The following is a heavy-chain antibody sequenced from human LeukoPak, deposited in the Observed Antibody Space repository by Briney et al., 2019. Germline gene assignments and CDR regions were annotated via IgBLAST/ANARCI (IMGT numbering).Heavy chain of an antibody. J-gene: IGHJ4*02. D-gene: IGHD3-3*01. CDR3: ARHLSSVDYDFWSGYYFYFDY. V-gene: IGHV4-61*08. CDR1: GGSISSGGYS. CDR2: IYYSGST. Sequence: SETLSLTCTVSGGSISSGGYSWSWIRQHPGKGLEWIGYIYYSGSTNYNPSLKSRVTISVDTSKDQFSLKLSSVTAADTAVYYCARHLSSVDYDFWSGYYFYFDYWGQGTLVTVSS.